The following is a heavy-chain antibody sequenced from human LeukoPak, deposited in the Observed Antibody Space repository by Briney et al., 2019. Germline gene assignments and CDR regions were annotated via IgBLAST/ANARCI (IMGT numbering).Heavy chain of an antibody. CDR2: ISGSGAGT. CDR3: AKERSFGTWLGDY. CDR1: GFTFSVAA. D-gene: IGHD2/OR15-2a*01. J-gene: IGHJ4*02. Sequence: GGSLRLSCAASGFTFSVAAMTWVRQAPGKGLEWVSAISGSGAGTFYADSVQGRFTISRDNSKNTLYLQMSSLRAEDTAMYYCAKERSFGTWLGDYWGQGVLVTVSS. V-gene: IGHV3-23*01.